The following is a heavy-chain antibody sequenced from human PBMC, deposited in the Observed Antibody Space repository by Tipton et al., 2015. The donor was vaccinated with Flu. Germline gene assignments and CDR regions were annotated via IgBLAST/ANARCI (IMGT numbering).Heavy chain of an antibody. CDR2: IYTSGST. Sequence: LSCNVSGGSISSGSYYWSWIRQPAGKGLEWIGRIYTSGSTNYNPSLKSRVTISVDTSKNQFSLKLSSVTAADTAVYYCARAAAVALDYWGQGMLVTVSS. CDR1: GGSISSGSYY. J-gene: IGHJ4*02. D-gene: IGHD6-19*01. CDR3: ARAAAVALDY. V-gene: IGHV4-61*02.